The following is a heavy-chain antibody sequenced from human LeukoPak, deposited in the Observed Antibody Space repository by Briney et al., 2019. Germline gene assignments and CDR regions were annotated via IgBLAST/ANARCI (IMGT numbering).Heavy chain of an antibody. CDR1: GGSFSGYY. CDR3: ASARYFSSGWYYFDY. V-gene: IGHV4-34*01. Sequence: PSETLSLTCAVYGGSFSGYYWSWIRQPPGKGLEWIGEINHSGSTNYNPPLKSRVTISVDTSKNQFSLKLSSVTAADTAVYYCASARYFSSGWYYFDYWGQGTLVTVSS. J-gene: IGHJ4*02. CDR2: INHSGST. D-gene: IGHD6-19*01.